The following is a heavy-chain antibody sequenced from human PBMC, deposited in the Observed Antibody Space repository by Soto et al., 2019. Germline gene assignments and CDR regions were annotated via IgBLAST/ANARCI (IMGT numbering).Heavy chain of an antibody. CDR3: ARRGKFQHIVVVTATPGGMDV. J-gene: IGHJ6*02. CDR1: GGSFSGYY. D-gene: IGHD2-21*02. CDR2: INHSGST. Sequence: PSETLSLTCAVYGGSFSGYYWSWIRQPPGKGLEWIGEINHSGSTNYNPSLKSRVTISVDTSKNQFSLKLSSVTAADTAVYYCARRGKFQHIVVVTATPGGMDVWGQGTMVTVSS. V-gene: IGHV4-34*01.